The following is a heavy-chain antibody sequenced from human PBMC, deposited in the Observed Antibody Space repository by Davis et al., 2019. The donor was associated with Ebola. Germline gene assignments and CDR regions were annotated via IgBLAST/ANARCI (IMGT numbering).Heavy chain of an antibody. CDR3: ARAASFGVVTIYYYYGMDV. V-gene: IGHV1-69*04. D-gene: IGHD3-3*01. CDR2: IIPILGIA. J-gene: IGHJ6*02. CDR1: GGTFSSYA. Sequence: SVKVSCKASGGTFSSYAISWVRQAPGHGLEWMGRIIPILGIANYAQKFQGRVTITADKSTSTAYMELSSLRSEDTAVYYCARAASFGVVTIYYYYGMDVWGQGTTATVSS.